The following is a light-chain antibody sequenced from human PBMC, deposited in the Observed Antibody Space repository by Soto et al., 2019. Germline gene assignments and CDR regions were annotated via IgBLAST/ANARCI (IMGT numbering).Light chain of an antibody. CDR3: QQFVMSPPGYT. J-gene: IGKJ2*01. Sequence: EIVLTQSPGTLSLSPGERATLSCRASQSVSGTYLAWYQHRSGQAPRLLIYGASNRATGIPDRFSGYGSVTDFTLTVSRLAPEDSAVYYCQQFVMSPPGYTFGQGTKREIK. CDR1: QSVSGTY. CDR2: GAS. V-gene: IGKV3-20*01.